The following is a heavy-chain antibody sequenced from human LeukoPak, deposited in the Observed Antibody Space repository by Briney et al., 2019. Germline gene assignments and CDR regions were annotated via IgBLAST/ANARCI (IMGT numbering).Heavy chain of an antibody. CDR3: ARDVVAARGSFDY. CDR2: IYTSGST. CDR1: GGSISSYY. Sequence: SETLSLTCTVSGGSISSYYWSWIRQPAGKGLEWIGHIYTSGSTNYNPSLKSRVTMSVDMSKNQFSLELRSVTAADTAVYYCARDVVAARGSFDYWGQGTLVTVSS. D-gene: IGHD2-2*01. V-gene: IGHV4-4*07. J-gene: IGHJ4*02.